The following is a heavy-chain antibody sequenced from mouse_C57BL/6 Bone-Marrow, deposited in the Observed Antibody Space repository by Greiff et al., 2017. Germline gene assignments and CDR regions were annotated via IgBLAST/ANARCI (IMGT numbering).Heavy chain of an antibody. Sequence: QVQLQQSGAELARPGASVKLSCKASGYTFTSYGISWVKQRTGQGLEWIGEIYPRSGNTYSNEKFKGKATLTADKSSSTAYMELRSLTSEDSAVYFCARTPGYEYDPWFAYWGQGTLVTVSA. D-gene: IGHD2-4*01. CDR1: GYTFTSYG. J-gene: IGHJ3*01. CDR2: IYPRSGNT. V-gene: IGHV1-81*01. CDR3: ARTPGYEYDPWFAY.